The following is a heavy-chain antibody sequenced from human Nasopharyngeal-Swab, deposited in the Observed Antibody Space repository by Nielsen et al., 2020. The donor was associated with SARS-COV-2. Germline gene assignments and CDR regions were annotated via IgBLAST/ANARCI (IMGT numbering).Heavy chain of an antibody. D-gene: IGHD2-15*01. CDR2: IVVGSGNT. J-gene: IGHJ6*02. CDR1: GYTFTSYG. V-gene: IGHV1-58*02. CDR3: AADVVVVRGMDV. Sequence: SVKVSCKASGYTFTSYGISWVRQARGQRLEWIGWIVVGSGNTNYAQKFQERVTITRDMSTSTAYMELSSLRSEDTAVYYCAADVVVVRGMDVWGQGTTVTVSS.